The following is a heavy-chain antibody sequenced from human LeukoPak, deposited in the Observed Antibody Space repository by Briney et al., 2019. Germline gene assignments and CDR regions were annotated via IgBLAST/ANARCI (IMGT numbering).Heavy chain of an antibody. J-gene: IGHJ3*02. V-gene: IGHV3-13*04. CDR3: ARQSAIRYSYGSGTFYSKVHAFDI. Sequence: PGGSLRLSCAASGFNLSTNDMHWVRQPTGEGLEWVSAIGTAGDTYYPGSVKGRFTISRENAKSSIYLQMNSLRAGDTAVYYCARQSAIRYSYGSGTFYSKVHAFDIWGLGTRVTVSS. CDR1: GFNLSTND. CDR2: IGTAGDT. D-gene: IGHD3-10*01.